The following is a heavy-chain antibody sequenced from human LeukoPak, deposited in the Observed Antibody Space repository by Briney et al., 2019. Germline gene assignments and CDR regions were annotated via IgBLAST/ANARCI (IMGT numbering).Heavy chain of an antibody. CDR1: GFTFSSYA. D-gene: IGHD5-12*01. CDR2: ISGSGGGNT. J-gene: IGHJ4*02. V-gene: IGHV3-23*01. CDR3: AKVVDILATNRIDY. Sequence: PGGSLRLSCAASGFTFSSYAMSWVRQSPGKGLEWVSAISGSGGGNTYFADSVKGRFTIARDDSKNTLYLLLNSLRNEDTAVYYCAKVVDILATNRIDYWGQGTLVTVSS.